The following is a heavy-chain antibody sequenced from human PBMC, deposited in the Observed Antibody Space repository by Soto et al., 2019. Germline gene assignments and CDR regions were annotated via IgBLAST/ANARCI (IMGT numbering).Heavy chain of an antibody. CDR2: IWYDGSNK. V-gene: IGHV3-33*01. D-gene: IGHD6-25*01. CDR1: GFTFSSYV. J-gene: IGHJ4*02. CDR3: ARDQRHYFDY. Sequence: QVQLVESGGGVVQPGRSLRLSCAASGFTFSSYVMHWVRQAPGKGLEWVAVIWYDGSNKYYADSVKGRFTISRDNSKSTLYLQMNSLRAEDTAVYYCARDQRHYFDYWGQGTLVTVSS.